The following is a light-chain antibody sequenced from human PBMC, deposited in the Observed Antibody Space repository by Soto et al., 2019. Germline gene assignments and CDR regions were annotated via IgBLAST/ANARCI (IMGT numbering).Light chain of an antibody. CDR2: EVS. CDR1: SSDIGGYNF. J-gene: IGLJ1*01. Sequence: QSALSQPASVSGSPGQSLTISCTGTSSDIGGYNFVSWYQQHPGKAPKLLIYEVSNRPSGVSDRFSGSKSGNTASLTISGLQAEDEADYYCSSYSGSSSLYVFGTGTKGTV. CDR3: SSYSGSSSLYV. V-gene: IGLV2-14*01.